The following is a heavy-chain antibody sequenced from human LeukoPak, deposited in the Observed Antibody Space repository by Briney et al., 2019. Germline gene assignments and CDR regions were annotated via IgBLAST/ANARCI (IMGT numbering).Heavy chain of an antibody. CDR3: ARSDWFDP. V-gene: IGHV3-74*01. J-gene: IGHJ5*02. Sequence: GGSLRLSCAASGFIFSNRWMHWVRQAPGKGLVWVSRSKADGSSTTYADSVKGRFTISRDNAKDTLYLQMNSLTAEDTAVYYCARSDWFDPWGQGTLVTVSS. CDR2: SKADGSST. CDR1: GFIFSNRW.